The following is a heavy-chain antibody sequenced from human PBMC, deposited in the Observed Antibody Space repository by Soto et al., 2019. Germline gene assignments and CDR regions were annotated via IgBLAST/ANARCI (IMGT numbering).Heavy chain of an antibody. J-gene: IGHJ4*02. CDR2: INPSGGST. CDR3: ARGSIAGAGLFYFDY. V-gene: IGHV1-46*01. D-gene: IGHD6-13*01. CDR1: GYTFTSYY. Sequence: QVQLVQSGAEVKKPGASVKVSCKASGYTFTSYYMHWVRQAPGQGLEWMGIINPSGGSTSYAQKCQGRVRMTRDTATSTVYMELSSLRSEDTAVYYCARGSIAGAGLFYFDYWGQGTLGTVSS.